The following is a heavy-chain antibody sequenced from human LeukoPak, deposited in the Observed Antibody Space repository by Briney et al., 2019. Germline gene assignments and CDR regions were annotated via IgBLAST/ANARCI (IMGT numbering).Heavy chain of an antibody. V-gene: IGHV4-34*01. CDR2: INHSGST. J-gene: IGHJ5*02. CDR3: ARGPYGDYGRSWFDP. CDR1: GGSFSGYY. Sequence: KPSETLSLTCAVYGGSFSGYYWSWIRQPPGKGLEWIGEINHSGSTNYNPSLKSRVTISVDTSKNQFSLKLSSVTAADTAVYYCARGPYGDYGRSWFDPWGQGTLVTVSS. D-gene: IGHD4-17*01.